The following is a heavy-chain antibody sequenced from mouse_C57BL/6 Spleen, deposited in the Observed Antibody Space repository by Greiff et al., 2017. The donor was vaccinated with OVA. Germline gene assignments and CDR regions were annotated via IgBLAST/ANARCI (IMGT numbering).Heavy chain of an antibody. V-gene: IGHV5-17*01. D-gene: IGHD2-3*01. CDR2: ISSGSSTI. CDR1: GFTFSDYG. J-gene: IGHJ2*01. Sequence: EVKLVESGGGLVKPGGSLKLSCAASGFTFSDYGMHWVRQAPEKGLEWVAYISSGSSTIYYADTVKGRFTISRDNAKNTLFLQMTSRRSEDTAMYYCARFYDGYYLDYWGQGTTLTVAS. CDR3: ARFYDGYYLDY.